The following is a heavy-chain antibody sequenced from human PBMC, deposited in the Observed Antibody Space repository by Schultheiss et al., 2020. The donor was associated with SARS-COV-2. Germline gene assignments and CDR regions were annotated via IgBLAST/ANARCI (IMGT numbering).Heavy chain of an antibody. J-gene: IGHJ3*02. V-gene: IGHV3-23*01. Sequence: GGSLRLSCSASGFTFSDYPMHWVRQAPGKGLEWVSAISGSGGSTYYADSVKGRFTISRDNAKNSLYLQVNSLRAEDTAVYYCARSRGNDAFDIWGQGTMVTVSS. D-gene: IGHD3-10*01. CDR1: GFTFSDYP. CDR3: ARSRGNDAFDI. CDR2: ISGSGGST.